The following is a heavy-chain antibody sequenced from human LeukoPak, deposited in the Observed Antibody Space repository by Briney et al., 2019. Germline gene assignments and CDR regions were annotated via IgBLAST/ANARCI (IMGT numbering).Heavy chain of an antibody. Sequence: PSETLSLTCTVSGYSISSGYYWGWLRQPPGRGLEWIGTIYHSGSTYYNPSLKSRVTISVDTSKNQFSLKLSSVTAAGTAVYYCARAIRGYSYGYIAYWGQGTLVTVSS. J-gene: IGHJ4*02. V-gene: IGHV4-38-2*02. CDR1: GYSISSGYY. D-gene: IGHD5-18*01. CDR2: IYHSGST. CDR3: ARAIRGYSYGYIAY.